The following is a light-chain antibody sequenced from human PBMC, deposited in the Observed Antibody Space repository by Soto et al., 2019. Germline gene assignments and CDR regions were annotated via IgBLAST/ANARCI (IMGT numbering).Light chain of an antibody. CDR2: AAS. V-gene: IGKV1-39*01. J-gene: IGKJ3*01. CDR1: QSIVGY. Sequence: DIQMTQSPSSLSASVGDRVTISCRASQSIVGYLNWYQQTPGKAPKLLLYAASSLRSGVPSRFSGSGSGTDFNFTISSLQPEDFVTYYCQQSYSTPFTFGPGTQVDI. CDR3: QQSYSTPFT.